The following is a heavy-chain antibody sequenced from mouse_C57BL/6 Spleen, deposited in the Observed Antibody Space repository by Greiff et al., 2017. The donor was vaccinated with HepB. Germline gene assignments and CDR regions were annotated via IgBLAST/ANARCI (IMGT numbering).Heavy chain of an antibody. CDR1: GFTFSSYG. CDR2: ISSGGSYT. CDR3: ARHEGYDGYYDAMDY. Sequence: EVQLVESGGDLVKPGGSLKLSCAASGFTFSSYGMSWVRQTPDKRLEWVATISSGGSYTYYPDSVKGRFTISRDNAKNTLYLQMSSLKSEDTAMYYCARHEGYDGYYDAMDYWGQGTSVTVAS. J-gene: IGHJ4*01. V-gene: IGHV5-6*01. D-gene: IGHD2-3*01.